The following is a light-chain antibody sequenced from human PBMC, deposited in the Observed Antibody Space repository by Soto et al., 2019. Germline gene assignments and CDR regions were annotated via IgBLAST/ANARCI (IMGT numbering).Light chain of an antibody. J-gene: IGLJ1*01. Sequence: QSALTQPASVSGSPGQSITISCTGTSSDVGSYNLVSWYQQHPGKAPKVMIYEDIKRPSGVSNRFSGSKSDNTASLTISGLQAEDEADYYCCSYADSSTYVFGTGTKVPVL. CDR1: SSDVGSYNL. V-gene: IGLV2-23*01. CDR3: CSYADSSTYV. CDR2: EDI.